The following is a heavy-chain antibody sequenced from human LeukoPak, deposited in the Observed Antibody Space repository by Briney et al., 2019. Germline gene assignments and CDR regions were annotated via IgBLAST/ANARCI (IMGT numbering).Heavy chain of an antibody. CDR1: GGSISSSSYY. CDR2: IYYSGST. V-gene: IGHV4-39*01. D-gene: IGHD3-10*01. J-gene: IGHJ4*02. Sequence: SETLSLTCTVSGGSISSSSYYWGWIRQPPGKGLEWIGSIYYSGSTYYNPSLKSRVTISVDTSKNQFSLKLSSVTAADTAVYYCTRLNYYGSGSPTLDYWGQGTLVTVCS. CDR3: TRLNYYGSGSPTLDY.